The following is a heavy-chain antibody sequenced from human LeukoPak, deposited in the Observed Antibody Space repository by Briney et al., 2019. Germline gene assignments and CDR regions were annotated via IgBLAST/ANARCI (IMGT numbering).Heavy chain of an antibody. J-gene: IGHJ4*02. CDR3: AKQNPEWELRGYYFDY. V-gene: IGHV3-23*01. CDR1: GFTFSSYA. D-gene: IGHD1-26*01. CDR2: ISGSGGST. Sequence: GGSLRLSCAASGFTFSSYAMSWVRQAPGKGLEWVSAISGSGGSTYYADSVKGRFTISRDNSKNTLYLQMNSLRAEDTAVYYCAKQNPEWELRGYYFDYWGQGTLVTASS.